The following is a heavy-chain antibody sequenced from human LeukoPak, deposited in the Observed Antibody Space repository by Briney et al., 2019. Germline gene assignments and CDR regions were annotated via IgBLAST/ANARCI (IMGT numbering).Heavy chain of an antibody. CDR2: INHSGST. CDR1: GGSFSGYH. Sequence: KPSETLSLTCAVYGGSFSGYHWSWIRQPPGKGLEWIGEINHSGSTNYNPSLKSRVTISVDTSKNQFSLKLSSVTAADTAVYYCARVSARWLQYFDYWGQGTLVTVSS. CDR3: ARVSARWLQYFDY. V-gene: IGHV4-34*01. D-gene: IGHD5-24*01. J-gene: IGHJ4*02.